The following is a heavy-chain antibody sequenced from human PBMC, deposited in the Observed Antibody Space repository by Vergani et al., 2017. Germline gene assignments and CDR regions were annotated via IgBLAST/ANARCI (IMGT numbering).Heavy chain of an antibody. CDR3: ARAVSTTVGDPPGY. J-gene: IGHJ4*02. CDR2: IGTAGDT. Sequence: EVQLVESGGGLVQPGGSLRLPCAASGFTFSSYDMHWVRQATGKGLEWVSAIGTAGDTYYPGSVKGRFTISRENAKNSLYLQMNSLRAGDTAIYYCARAVSTTVGDPPGYWGQGTLVTVSS. D-gene: IGHD4-23*01. V-gene: IGHV3-13*01. CDR1: GFTFSSYD.